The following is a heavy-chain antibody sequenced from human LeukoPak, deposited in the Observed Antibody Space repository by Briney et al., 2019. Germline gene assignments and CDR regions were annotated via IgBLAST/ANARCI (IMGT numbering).Heavy chain of an antibody. D-gene: IGHD6-19*01. CDR1: GFTFSSYS. CDR2: ISSSSSYI. V-gene: IGHV3-21*01. Sequence: GGSLRLSCAASGFTFSSYSMNWVRQAPGKGLEWVSSISSSSSYIYYADSVKGRFTISRDNAKNSLYLQMNSLRAEDTAVYYCARAYSSGWYDLPLYSYYYYMDVWGKGTTVTVSS. CDR3: ARAYSSGWYDLPLYSYYYYMDV. J-gene: IGHJ6*03.